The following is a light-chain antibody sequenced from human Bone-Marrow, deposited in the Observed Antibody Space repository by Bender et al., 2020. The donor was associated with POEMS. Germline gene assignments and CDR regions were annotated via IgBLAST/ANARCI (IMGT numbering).Light chain of an antibody. J-gene: IGLJ3*02. V-gene: IGLV1-44*01. CDR1: SSNIGAHA. Sequence: QSVLTQPPSASGTPGQRVTIPCSGGSSNIGAHAVNWYQHLPGTAPKLLIYSSHRRPSEVPDRFSGSRSGTSASLAISGLQSEDEADYYGAVWDDSLNGWVFGGGTKLTVL. CDR3: AVWDDSLNGWV. CDR2: SSH.